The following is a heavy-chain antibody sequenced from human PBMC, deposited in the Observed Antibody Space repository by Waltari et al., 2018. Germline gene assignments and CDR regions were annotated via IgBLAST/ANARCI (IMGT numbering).Heavy chain of an antibody. CDR1: GGSISSYY. CDR3: ARGRGSGWYVGYYYYYYGMDV. V-gene: IGHV4-59*12. CDR2: IYYSGST. J-gene: IGHJ6*02. Sequence: QVQLQESGPGLVKPSEPLSLTCTVSGGSISSYYWSWLRPPPGKGLEWIGYIYYSGSTNYNPSLKRRVTISVDTSKNQFSLKLSSVTAADTAVYYCARGRGSGWYVGYYYYYYGMDVWGQGTTVTVSS. D-gene: IGHD6-19*01.